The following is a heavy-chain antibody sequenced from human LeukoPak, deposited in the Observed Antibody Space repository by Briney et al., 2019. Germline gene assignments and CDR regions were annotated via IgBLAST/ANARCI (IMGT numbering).Heavy chain of an antibody. D-gene: IGHD2-2*01. Sequence: GESLKISCKGSGYSFTSYWIGWVRQMPGKGLEWMGIIYPGDSDTRYSPSFQGQVTISADKSISTAYLQWSGLKASDTAIYYCARHGYCSSTSCYDYYYYGMDVWGQGTTVTVSS. CDR2: IYPGDSDT. V-gene: IGHV5-51*01. CDR1: GYSFTSYW. CDR3: ARHGYCSSTSCYDYYYYGMDV. J-gene: IGHJ6*02.